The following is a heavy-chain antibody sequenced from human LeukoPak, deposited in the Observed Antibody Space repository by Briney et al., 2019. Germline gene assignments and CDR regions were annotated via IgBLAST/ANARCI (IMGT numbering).Heavy chain of an antibody. D-gene: IGHD3-10*02. CDR2: ISAYNGNT. J-gene: IGHJ4*02. CDR3: ARTIFGEFQDY. V-gene: IGHV1-18*01. CDR1: GYTFTSYG. Sequence: AASVKVSCKASGYTFTSYGISWVRQAPGQGLEWMGWISAYNGNTNYAQKLQGRVSMTTDTSTSTAYMELRSLRSDDTAVYYCARTIFGEFQDYWGQGTLVTVSS.